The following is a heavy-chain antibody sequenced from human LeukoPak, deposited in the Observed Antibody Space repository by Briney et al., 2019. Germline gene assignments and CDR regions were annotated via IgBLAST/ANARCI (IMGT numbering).Heavy chain of an antibody. V-gene: IGHV4-59*11. Sequence: SETLSLTCTVSGGSIRSHYWSWIRQTPGKGLEGIGYISYSGSTNYSPSLRGRVTISADTSKNQFSLKLSSVTAADTAVYYCTRGGGSSNWLDPWGQGTLVTVSS. CDR1: GGSIRSHY. D-gene: IGHD1-26*01. CDR2: ISYSGST. CDR3: TRGGGSSNWLDP. J-gene: IGHJ5*02.